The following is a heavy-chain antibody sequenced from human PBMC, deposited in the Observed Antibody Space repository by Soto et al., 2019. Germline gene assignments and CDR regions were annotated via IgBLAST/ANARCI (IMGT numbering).Heavy chain of an antibody. J-gene: IGHJ4*02. CDR1: GFTVSSNY. D-gene: IGHD5-18*01. CDR3: ARGSGIQLWLGGDDY. CDR2: IYSGGST. Sequence: GGSLRLSCAASGFTVSSNYMSWVRQAPGKGLEWVSVIYSGGSTYYADSVKGRFTISRDNSKNTLYLQMNSLRAEDTAVYHCARGSGIQLWLGGDDYWGQGTLVTVSS. V-gene: IGHV3-66*01.